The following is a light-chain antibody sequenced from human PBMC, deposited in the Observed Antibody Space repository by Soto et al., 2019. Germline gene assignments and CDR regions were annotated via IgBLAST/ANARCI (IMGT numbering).Light chain of an antibody. CDR3: VAWDDSLNGLVV. Sequence: QAVVTQPPSASGTPGQRVTISCSGSSSNIGSNTVNWYQQLPGTAPKLLIYSNNQRPSGVPDRFSGSKSGTSASLAISGLQSEDEADYYCVAWDDSLNGLVVFGGGTKLTVL. CDR1: SSNIGSNT. J-gene: IGLJ2*01. CDR2: SNN. V-gene: IGLV1-44*01.